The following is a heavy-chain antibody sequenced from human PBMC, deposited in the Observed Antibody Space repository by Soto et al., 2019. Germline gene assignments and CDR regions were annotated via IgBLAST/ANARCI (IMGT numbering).Heavy chain of an antibody. D-gene: IGHD6-6*01. Sequence: SETLSLTCTVSGGSISSGDYYWSWIRQPPGKGLEWIGYIYYSGSTYYNPSLKSRVTISVDTSKNQFSLKLSSVTAADTAVYYCARSSIAPRLFMYPFDYWGQGTLVTVSS. CDR1: GGSISSGDYY. CDR2: IYYSGST. J-gene: IGHJ4*02. V-gene: IGHV4-30-4*01. CDR3: ARSSIAPRLFMYPFDY.